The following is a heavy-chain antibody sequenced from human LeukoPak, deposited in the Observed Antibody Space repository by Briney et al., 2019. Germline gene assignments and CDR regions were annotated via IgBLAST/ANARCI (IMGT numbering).Heavy chain of an antibody. D-gene: IGHD1-26*01. V-gene: IGHV1-18*01. CDR2: ISAYNGNT. J-gene: IGHJ5*02. CDR1: GYTFTSYG. CDR3: ARDGSGSYFEGYWFDP. Sequence: ASVTVSFKASGYTFTSYGISWVRQAPGQGPEWMGWISAYNGNTNYAQKLQGRVTMTTDTSTSTAYMELRSLRTDDTAVYYCARDGSGSYFEGYWFDPWGQGTLVTVSS.